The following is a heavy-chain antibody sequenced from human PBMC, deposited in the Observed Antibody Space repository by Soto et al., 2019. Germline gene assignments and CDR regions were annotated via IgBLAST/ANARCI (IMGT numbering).Heavy chain of an antibody. CDR3: ARDGGSSGWFDAFDI. CDR2: ISSSSSTI. Sequence: GGSLRLSCAASGFTFSSYSMNWVRQAPGKGLEWVSYISSSSSTIYYEDSVKGRFTISRDNAKNSLYLQMSSLRDEDTAVYSCARDGGSSGWFDAFDIWGQGTMVTVSS. D-gene: IGHD6-19*01. CDR1: GFTFSSYS. V-gene: IGHV3-48*02. J-gene: IGHJ3*02.